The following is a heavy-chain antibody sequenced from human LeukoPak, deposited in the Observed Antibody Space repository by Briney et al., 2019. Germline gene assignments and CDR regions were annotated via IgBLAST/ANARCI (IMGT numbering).Heavy chain of an antibody. CDR1: GGSIRSYY. CDR3: ARWSGYALD. CDR2: IYYSGST. J-gene: IGHJ4*02. Sequence: SETLSLTCTVSGGSIRSYYWSWIRQPPGKGLEWIGYIYYSGSTNYNPSLKSRVTMSMDTSKNQFSLKLSSVTTADTAVYYCARWSGYALDWGQGTLVTVSS. D-gene: IGHD2-2*01. V-gene: IGHV4-59*01.